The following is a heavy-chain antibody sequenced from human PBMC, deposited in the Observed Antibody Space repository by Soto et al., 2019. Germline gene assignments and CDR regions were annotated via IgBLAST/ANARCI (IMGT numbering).Heavy chain of an antibody. J-gene: IGHJ6*02. V-gene: IGHV1-69*01. Sequence: QVQLVQSGAEVKKPGSSVKVSCKASVGTFSSYAISWVRQAPGQGLEWMGGIIPIFGTANYAQKFQGRVTISADEATSTPYTELSSLRYEDTAVYYCASSTVTTHPGHNYYYYGMDVWGQGPTVTVSS. CDR1: VGTFSSYA. D-gene: IGHD4-4*01. CDR2: IIPIFGTA. CDR3: ASSTVTTHPGHNYYYYGMDV.